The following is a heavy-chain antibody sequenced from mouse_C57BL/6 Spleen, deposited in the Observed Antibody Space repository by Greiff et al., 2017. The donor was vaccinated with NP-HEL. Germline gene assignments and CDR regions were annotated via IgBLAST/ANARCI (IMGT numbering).Heavy chain of an antibody. J-gene: IGHJ1*03. CDR1: GFTFSNYW. Sequence: EVKLVESGGGLVQPGGSMKLSCVASGFTFSNYWMNWVRQSPEKGLEWVAQIRLKSDNYATHYAESVKGRFTISRDDSKSSVYLQMNNLRAEDTGIYYCTADYYDYVWYFDVWGTGTTVTVSS. D-gene: IGHD2-4*01. CDR2: IRLKSDNYAT. CDR3: TADYYDYVWYFDV. V-gene: IGHV6-3*01.